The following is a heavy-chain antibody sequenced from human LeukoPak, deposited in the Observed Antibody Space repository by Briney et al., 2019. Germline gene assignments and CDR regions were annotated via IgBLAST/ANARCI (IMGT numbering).Heavy chain of an antibody. CDR2: IRGEGNNYAT. CDR3: TARSDTYGHFDY. J-gene: IGHJ4*02. V-gene: IGHV3-73*01. Sequence: GGSLRLSCVASGFTFSDAAMHWVRQASGTGLEWVARIRGEGNNYATAYSASVEGRFTISRDDSKKTAFLQMNSLKIEDAAVYYCTARSDTYGHFDYWGQGILVTVSS. D-gene: IGHD5-18*01. CDR1: GFTFSDAA.